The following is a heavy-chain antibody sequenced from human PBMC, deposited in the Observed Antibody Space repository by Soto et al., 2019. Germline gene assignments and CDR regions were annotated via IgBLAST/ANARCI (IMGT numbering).Heavy chain of an antibody. CDR3: ATVLCSSTSCYSGWFDP. V-gene: IGHV1-69*02. D-gene: IGHD2-2*01. Sequence: QVQLVQSGAEVKKPGSSVKVSCKASGGTFSSYTISWVRQAPGQGLEWMGRIIPILGIANYAQKFQGRVMITADKSTSTAYMELSSLRSEDTAVYYCATVLCSSTSCYSGWFDPWGQGTLVTVSS. CDR1: GGTFSSYT. CDR2: IIPILGIA. J-gene: IGHJ5*02.